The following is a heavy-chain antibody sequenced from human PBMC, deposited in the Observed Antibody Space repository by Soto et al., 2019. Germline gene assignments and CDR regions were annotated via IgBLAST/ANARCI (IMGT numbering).Heavy chain of an antibody. CDR1: GGTFSSYA. CDR2: IIPIFGTA. D-gene: IGHD6-19*01. V-gene: IGHV1-69*13. CDR3: ARGIPGIAVAGTIHFDY. J-gene: IGHJ4*02. Sequence: GASVKVSCKASGGTFSSYAISWVRQAPGQGLEWMGGIIPIFGTANYAQKFQGRVTITADESTSTAYMELSSLRSEDTAVYYCARGIPGIAVAGTIHFDYWDQGTLVTVSS.